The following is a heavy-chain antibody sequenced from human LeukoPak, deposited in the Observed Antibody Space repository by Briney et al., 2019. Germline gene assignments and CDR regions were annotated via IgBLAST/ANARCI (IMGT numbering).Heavy chain of an antibody. J-gene: IGHJ4*02. CDR2: IYYSGST. V-gene: IGHV4-59*06. D-gene: IGHD6-13*01. CDR3: ARTAAGKDHDF. CDR1: GGSISSYY. Sequence: SETLSLTCTVSGGSISSYYWSWIRQHPGKGLEWIGYIYYSGSTYYNPSLKSRLTISVDTSKNQFSLNLSSVTAADTAVYYCARTAAGKDHDFWGQGTLVTVSS.